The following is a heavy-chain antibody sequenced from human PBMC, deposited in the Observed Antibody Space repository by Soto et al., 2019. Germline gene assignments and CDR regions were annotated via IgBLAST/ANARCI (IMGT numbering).Heavy chain of an antibody. CDR3: ARGGRIISSSPFDY. J-gene: IGHJ4*02. CDR2: ISGSGGTT. CDR1: GFTFSSYA. Sequence: GGSLRLSCAASGFTFSSYAMSWVRQAPGKGLEYVSAISGSGGTTYYADSVKGRFTISRDNSKNTLYLQMGSLRAEDMAVYYCARGGRIISSSPFDYWGQGTLVTVSS. V-gene: IGHV3-64*02. D-gene: IGHD6-6*01.